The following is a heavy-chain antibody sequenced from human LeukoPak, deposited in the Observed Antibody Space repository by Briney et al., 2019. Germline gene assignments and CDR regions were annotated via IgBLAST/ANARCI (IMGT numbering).Heavy chain of an antibody. Sequence: GRSLRLSCAASGFTFSSYSMNWVRQAPGKGLEWVSSISSSSSYIYYADSVKGRFTISRDNAKNSLYLQMNSLRAEDTAVYYCARAQDRITMIVVVIDGTYYFDYWGQGTLVTVSS. CDR3: ARAQDRITMIVVVIDGTYYFDY. CDR1: GFTFSSYS. J-gene: IGHJ4*02. V-gene: IGHV3-21*01. D-gene: IGHD3-22*01. CDR2: ISSSSSYI.